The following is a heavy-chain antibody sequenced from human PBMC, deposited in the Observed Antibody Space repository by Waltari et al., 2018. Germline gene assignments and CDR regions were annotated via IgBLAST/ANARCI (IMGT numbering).Heavy chain of an antibody. J-gene: IGHJ4*02. Sequence: EVQLVESGGGLVQAGGSLRLSCAASGFTFSSYWMSWVRQAPGKGLEWVANIKQDGSEKNYVDSVKGRFTTSRDNAKNSLYLQMSSLRPEDTAVYYCARVGYDFWGPVDYWGQGTLVTVSS. V-gene: IGHV3-7*03. CDR1: GFTFSSYW. D-gene: IGHD3-3*01. CDR2: IKQDGSEK. CDR3: ARVGYDFWGPVDY.